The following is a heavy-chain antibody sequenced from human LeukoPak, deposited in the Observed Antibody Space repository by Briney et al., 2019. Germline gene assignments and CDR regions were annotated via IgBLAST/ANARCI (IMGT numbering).Heavy chain of an antibody. J-gene: IGHJ3*02. CDR2: INHSGST. V-gene: IGHV4-34*01. CDR3: ARVRGNYYYDSSGYPRVHAFDI. D-gene: IGHD3-22*01. Sequence: SETLSLTCAVYGGSFSGYYWSWIRQPPRKELEWIGEINHSGSTNYNPSLKSRVTISVDTSKNQFSLKLSSVTAADTAVYYCARVRGNYYYDSSGYPRVHAFDIWSQGTMVTVSS. CDR1: GGSFSGYY.